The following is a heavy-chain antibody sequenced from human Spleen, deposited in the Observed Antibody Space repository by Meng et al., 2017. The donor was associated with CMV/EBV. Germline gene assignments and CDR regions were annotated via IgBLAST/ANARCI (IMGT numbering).Heavy chain of an antibody. CDR2: INPNTSGT. Sequence: SGSPFTGYYFHWVRQAPGQGLEWMGWINPNTSGTYYAQKFQGRVTMTRDASISTAYMQLNRLTSDDTAVYYCAREAHTRTAAGWFDPWGQGTLVTVSS. D-gene: IGHD6-13*01. J-gene: IGHJ5*02. V-gene: IGHV1-2*02. CDR1: GSPFTGYY. CDR3: AREAHTRTAAGWFDP.